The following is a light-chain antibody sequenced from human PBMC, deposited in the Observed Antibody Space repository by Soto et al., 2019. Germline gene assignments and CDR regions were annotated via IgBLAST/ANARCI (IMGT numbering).Light chain of an antibody. V-gene: IGLV2-8*01. J-gene: IGLJ2*01. CDR2: EVS. Sequence: QSALTQPPSASGSPGQSVTISCTGTSSDVGGYNYVSWYQQHPGKAPKLMIYEVSKRPSGVPDRFSGSKSGNTASLTVSGLQAEDEADYYCSSYAGSNNPHVVFGGGPKLTVL. CDR1: SSDVGGYNY. CDR3: SSYAGSNNPHVV.